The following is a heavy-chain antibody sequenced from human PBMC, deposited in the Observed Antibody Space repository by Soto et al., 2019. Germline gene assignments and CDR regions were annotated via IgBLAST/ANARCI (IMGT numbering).Heavy chain of an antibody. J-gene: IGHJ5*02. D-gene: IGHD3-3*01. CDR3: ARGRRTIFGVVSNWFDP. CDR2: INPNSGGT. Sequence: ASVKVSCKASGYTFIGYYMHWVRQAPGQGLEWMGWINPNSGGTNYAQKFQGWVTMARDTSISTAYMELSRLRSDDTAVYYCARGRRTIFGVVSNWFDPWGQGTLVTVSS. CDR1: GYTFIGYY. V-gene: IGHV1-2*04.